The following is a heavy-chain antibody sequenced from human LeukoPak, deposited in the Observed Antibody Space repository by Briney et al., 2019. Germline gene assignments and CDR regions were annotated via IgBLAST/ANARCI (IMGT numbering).Heavy chain of an antibody. CDR3: AKDIYDFWSGFRSYMDV. CDR2: ISGSGGST. CDR1: GFTFSSYA. D-gene: IGHD3-3*01. Sequence: GGSLRLSCAASGFTFSSYAMSWVRQAPGKGLEWVSAISGSGGSTCYADSVKGRFTISRDNSKNTLYLQMNSLRAEDTAVYYCAKDIYDFWSGFRSYMDVWGKGTTVTVSS. V-gene: IGHV3-23*01. J-gene: IGHJ6*03.